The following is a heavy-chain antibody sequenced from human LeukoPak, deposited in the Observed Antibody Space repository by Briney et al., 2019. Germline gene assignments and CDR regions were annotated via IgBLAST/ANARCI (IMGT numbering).Heavy chain of an antibody. CDR1: GFTFSSYA. CDR2: ISYDGSNK. J-gene: IGHJ4*02. CDR3: ARMNSSGWYPADY. D-gene: IGHD6-19*01. Sequence: AGGSLRLSCAASGFTFSSYAMHWVRQAPGKGLEWVAVISYDGSNKYYADSVKGRFTISRDNSKNTLYLQMNSLRAEDTAVYYCARMNSSGWYPADYWGQGTLVTVSS. V-gene: IGHV3-30-3*01.